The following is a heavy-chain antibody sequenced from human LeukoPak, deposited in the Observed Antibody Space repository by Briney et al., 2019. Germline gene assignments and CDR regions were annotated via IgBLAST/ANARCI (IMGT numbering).Heavy chain of an antibody. J-gene: IGHJ2*01. CDR1: GGSISSYY. Sequence: SETLSLTCTVSGGSISSYYWSWIRQPPGKGLEWIGYIYYSGSTNYNPSLKSRVTISVDTSKNQFSLKLSSVTAADTAVYYYARVYYSSSYDYWYFDLWGRGTLVTVSS. V-gene: IGHV4-59*01. D-gene: IGHD6-13*01. CDR2: IYYSGST. CDR3: ARVYYSSSYDYWYFDL.